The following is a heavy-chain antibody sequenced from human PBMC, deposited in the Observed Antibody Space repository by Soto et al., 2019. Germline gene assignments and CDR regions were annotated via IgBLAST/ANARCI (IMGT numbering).Heavy chain of an antibody. Sequence: QVQLVQSGAEVKNPGASVKVSCKASGYTFTRYGIGWARQAPGQGLEWMGWINTYNGNTNYAQNVHGRVTMTTDKSTSTAYMELRSLRSKDTAIYYCAMVDVYVTPSPQDVWGQGTTVIVSS. J-gene: IGHJ6*02. CDR2: INTYNGNT. D-gene: IGHD3-16*01. CDR3: AMVDVYVTPSPQDV. V-gene: IGHV1-18*01. CDR1: GYTFTRYG.